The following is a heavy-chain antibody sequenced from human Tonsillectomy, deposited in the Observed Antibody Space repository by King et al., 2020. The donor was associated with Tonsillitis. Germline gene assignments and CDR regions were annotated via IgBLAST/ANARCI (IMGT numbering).Heavy chain of an antibody. V-gene: IGHV3-48*01. J-gene: IGHJ4*02. CDR3: VRDLNWGFDY. CDR1: GFSFNRYS. Sequence: VQLVESGGGLVPPGGSLRLSCAASGFSFNRYSMNWGRQAPGKGLEWLSYRGGGTGLIDYADSVKGRFTISRDNAKNSLYLQMTSLRADDTAVYYCVRDLNWGFDYWGQGTPVTVSS. D-gene: IGHD7-27*01. CDR2: RGGGTGLI.